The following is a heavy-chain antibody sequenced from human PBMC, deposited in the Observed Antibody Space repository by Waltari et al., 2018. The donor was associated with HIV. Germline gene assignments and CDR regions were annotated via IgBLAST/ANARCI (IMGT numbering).Heavy chain of an antibody. V-gene: IGHV4-34*01. CDR2: INHSGTV. CDR1: GGSLPGND. Sequence: QVELQQWGGGLVLKPSETLSLACALSGGSLPGNDWSWIRQGPGKGPEWIGEINHSGTVNYKPSLRRRITISFDMPSNQLSLRLTSVTAADSAAYYCARWRGHFDVWGRGTLVTVS. J-gene: IGHJ2*01. CDR3: ARWRGHFDV. D-gene: IGHD3-3*01.